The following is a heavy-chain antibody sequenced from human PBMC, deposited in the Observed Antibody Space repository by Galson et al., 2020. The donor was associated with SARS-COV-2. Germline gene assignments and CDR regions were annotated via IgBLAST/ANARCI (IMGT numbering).Heavy chain of an antibody. J-gene: IGHJ4*02. CDR3: AKDISSFGYGY. Sequence: GGSLRLSCAASGFSFGSYDMSWVRQAPGKGLEWVSGIRAGGGSTDYADSVKGRFTISRDNSKNTLYLQMNSLRAEDTAVYYCAKDISSFGYGYWGQGTLVTVSS. V-gene: IGHV3-23*01. D-gene: IGHD5-18*01. CDR2: IRAGGGST. CDR1: GFSFGSYD.